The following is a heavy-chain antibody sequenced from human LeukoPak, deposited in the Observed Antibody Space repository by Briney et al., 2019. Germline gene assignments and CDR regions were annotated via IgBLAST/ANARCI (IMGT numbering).Heavy chain of an antibody. J-gene: IGHJ4*02. V-gene: IGHV3-48*01. CDR2: ISSSSSTI. CDR3: AKDPMVRGVIGRYFDY. Sequence: AGGSLRLSCAASGFTFSSYSMNWVRQAPGKGLEWVSYISSSSSTIYYADSVKGRFTISRDNAKNTLYLQMNSLRAEDTAVYYCAKDPMVRGVIGRYFDYWGQGTLVTVSS. D-gene: IGHD3-10*01. CDR1: GFTFSSYS.